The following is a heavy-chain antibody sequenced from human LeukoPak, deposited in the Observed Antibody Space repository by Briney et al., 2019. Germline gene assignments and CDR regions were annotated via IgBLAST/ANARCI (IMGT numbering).Heavy chain of an antibody. CDR1: GFTFSSYG. D-gene: IGHD5-24*01. CDR2: ISYDGSNK. J-gene: IGHJ3*02. V-gene: IGHV3-30*03. Sequence: PGGSLRLSCAASGFTFSSYGMHWVRQAPGKGLEWVAVISYDGSNKYYADSVKGRFSISRDNSKNMLYLQMNSLRAEDTALYYCAIEKRWLHDAFGIWGQGTMVTVSS. CDR3: AIEKRWLHDAFGI.